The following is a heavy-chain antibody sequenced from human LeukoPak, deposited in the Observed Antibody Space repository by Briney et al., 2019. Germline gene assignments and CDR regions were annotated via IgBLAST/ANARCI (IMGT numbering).Heavy chain of an antibody. J-gene: IGHJ4*02. CDR1: GYTFTGYY. D-gene: IGHD6-19*01. V-gene: IGHV1-2*02. CDR2: ISPNSGGT. CDR3: ARDLSSGLSSGWYDGGFDY. Sequence: ASVKVSCKASGYTFTGYYMHWVRQAPGQGLEWMGWISPNSGGTNYARKFQGRVTMTRDTSISTAYMELSRLRSDDTALYYCARDLSSGLSSGWYDGGFDYWGQGTLVTVSS.